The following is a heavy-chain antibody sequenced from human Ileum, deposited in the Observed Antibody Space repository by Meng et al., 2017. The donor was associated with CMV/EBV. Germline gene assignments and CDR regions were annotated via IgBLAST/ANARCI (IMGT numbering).Heavy chain of an antibody. Sequence: GESLKISCLGSGFPFTNTWMSWIRQAPGTGLEWVGRIITKADGGTTIYAAPVQGRFSISRDESKNTLYLEMNSLKTEDTAVYYCTLWQYLVRGQGTLVTVSS. V-gene: IGHV3-15*01. CDR3: TLWQYLV. CDR1: GFPFTNTW. CDR2: IITKADGGTT. D-gene: IGHD2-2*01. J-gene: IGHJ4*02.